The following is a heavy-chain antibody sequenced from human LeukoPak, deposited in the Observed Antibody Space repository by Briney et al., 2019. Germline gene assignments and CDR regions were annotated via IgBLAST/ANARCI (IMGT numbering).Heavy chain of an antibody. Sequence: SVKVSCKASGGTFSSYAISWVRQAPGQGLEWMGRIIPILGIANYAQKFQGRVTITADKSTSTAYMELSSLRSEDTAVYYCARDLGALVGATPFDYWGQGTLVTVSS. J-gene: IGHJ4*02. CDR2: IIPILGIA. V-gene: IGHV1-69*04. D-gene: IGHD1-26*01. CDR3: ARDLGALVGATPFDY. CDR1: GGTFSSYA.